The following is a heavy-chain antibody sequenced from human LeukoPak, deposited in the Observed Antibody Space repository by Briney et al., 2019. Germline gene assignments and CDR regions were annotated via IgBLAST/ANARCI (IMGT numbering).Heavy chain of an antibody. D-gene: IGHD2-15*01. V-gene: IGHV4-39*01. CDR1: GGSISSSSYY. CDR2: IYYSGST. Sequence: SETLSLTCTVSGGSISSSSYYWGWIRQPPGKGLEWIGSIYYSGSTYYNPSLKSRVTISVDTSKNQFSLKLSPVTAADTAVYYCARHISALGYCSGGSCKAGIYDSSGSSDAFDIWGQGTMVTVSS. J-gene: IGHJ3*02. CDR3: ARHISALGYCSGGSCKAGIYDSSGSSDAFDI.